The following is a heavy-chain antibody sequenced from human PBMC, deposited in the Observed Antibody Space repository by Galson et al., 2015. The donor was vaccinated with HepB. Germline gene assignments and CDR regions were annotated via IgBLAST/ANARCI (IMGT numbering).Heavy chain of an antibody. CDR1: GGTVASYA. D-gene: IGHD3-10*01. CDR3: AKIRGLSGRMWFDS. Sequence: SVKVSCKASGGTVASYAITWVRQAPGQGLEWMGGIIPLFETPKYAQKFQGRLTITADESTSTAYMELSSLRSDDTAMYFCAKIRGLSGRMWFDSWGQATQVTVSS. CDR2: IIPLFETP. V-gene: IGHV1-69*13. J-gene: IGHJ5*01.